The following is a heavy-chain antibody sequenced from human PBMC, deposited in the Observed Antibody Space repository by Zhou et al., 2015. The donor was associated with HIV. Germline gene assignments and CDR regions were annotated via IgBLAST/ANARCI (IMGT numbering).Heavy chain of an antibody. CDR2: IIPIFGTA. CDR1: GGTFSSYA. V-gene: IGHV1-69*12. CDR3: ARDKPSAHGGNSRGYFDY. D-gene: IGHD4-23*01. Sequence: QVQLVQSGAEVKKPGSSVKVSCKASGGTFSSYAISWVRQAPGQGLEWMGGIIPIFGTANYAQKFQGRVTITADESTSTAYMELSSLRSEDTAVYYCARDKPSAHGGNSRGYFDYWGQGTLVTVSS. J-gene: IGHJ4*02.